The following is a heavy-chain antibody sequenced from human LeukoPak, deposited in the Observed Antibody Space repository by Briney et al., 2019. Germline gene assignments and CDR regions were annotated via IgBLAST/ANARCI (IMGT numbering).Heavy chain of an antibody. V-gene: IGHV3-9*01. CDR1: GFTFDDYA. D-gene: IGHD3-22*01. CDR3: AKEEYYYDSSGYYSGYYYGMDV. CDR2: ISWNSGSI. Sequence: GGSLRLSCAASGFTFDDYAMHWVRQAPGKGLEWVSGISWNSGSIGYADSVKGRFTISRDNAKNSLYLQMNSLRAEDPALYYCAKEEYYYDSSGYYSGYYYGMDVWGQGTTVTVSS. J-gene: IGHJ6*02.